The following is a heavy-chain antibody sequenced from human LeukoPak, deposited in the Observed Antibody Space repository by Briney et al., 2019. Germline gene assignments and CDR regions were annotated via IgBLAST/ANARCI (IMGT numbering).Heavy chain of an antibody. CDR3: ARAYYGDFV. Sequence: GGSLRLSCAASGFTFSNYWMSWVRQAPGKGLEWVALIKPDGSEKFFVPSVKGRFTISRDNTKNSLYLQMNSLRAEDTAVYYCARAYYGDFVWGQGTLVTVSS. D-gene: IGHD4-17*01. J-gene: IGHJ4*02. CDR1: GFTFSNYW. CDR2: IKPDGSEK. V-gene: IGHV3-7*04.